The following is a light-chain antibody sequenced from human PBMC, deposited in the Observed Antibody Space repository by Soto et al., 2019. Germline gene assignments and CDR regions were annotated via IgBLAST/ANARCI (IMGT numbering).Light chain of an antibody. CDR2: GVF. J-gene: IGKJ1*01. V-gene: IGKV3-15*01. Sequence: EIVMTQSPATLSVSPGERATLSCRTSQSVSSNLAWYQLKPGQAPRLLIYGVFTRATGIPARFSGSGSGTEFTLTISSLQSEDFAVYCCQQYNNWPWTFGQGTKVEMK. CDR1: QSVSSN. CDR3: QQYNNWPWT.